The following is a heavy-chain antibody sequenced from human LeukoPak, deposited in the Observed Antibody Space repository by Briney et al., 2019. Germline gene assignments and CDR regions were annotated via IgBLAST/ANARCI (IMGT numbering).Heavy chain of an antibody. D-gene: IGHD2-15*01. V-gene: IGHV4-61*01. CDR1: GGSVSSGSYY. J-gene: IGHJ5*02. CDR2: IYYSGST. Sequence: SETLSLTCTVSGGSVSSGSYYWSWIRQPPGTGLEWIGYIYYSGSTNYNPSLKSRVTISVDTSKNQFSLKLSSVTAADTAVYYCATGYCSGGSCHLFDPWGQGTLVTVSS. CDR3: ATGYCSGGSCHLFDP.